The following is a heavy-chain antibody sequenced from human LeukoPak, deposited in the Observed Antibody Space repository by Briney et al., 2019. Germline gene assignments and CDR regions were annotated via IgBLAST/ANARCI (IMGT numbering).Heavy chain of an antibody. J-gene: IGHJ5*02. CDR2: INPNSGGT. V-gene: IGHV1-2*03. CDR3: ARDGTYYYDSSGRPNGFDP. Sequence: LGASVKVSCKASGYTFTGYYMHWVRQAPGQGLEWMGWINPNSGGTNYAQKFQGRVTMTRDTSISTAYMELSRLRSDDTAVYYCARDGTYYYDSSGRPNGFDPWGQGTLVTVSS. D-gene: IGHD3-22*01. CDR1: GYTFTGYY.